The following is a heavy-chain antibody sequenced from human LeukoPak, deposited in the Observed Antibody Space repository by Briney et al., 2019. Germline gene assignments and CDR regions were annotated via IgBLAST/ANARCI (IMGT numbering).Heavy chain of an antibody. V-gene: IGHV4-61*01. D-gene: IGHD1-26*01. CDR1: GASVSSASY. Sequence: SETLSLTCTVSGASVSSASYWAWIRQPPGKGVEWIAHIYNGVNTNYNPSLKSRVTISVDTSKNQFSLRLNSVTAADTAVYYCARSRAFNSGAFDPWGQGSLVTVSS. CDR3: ARSRAFNSGAFDP. J-gene: IGHJ5*02. CDR2: IYNGVNT.